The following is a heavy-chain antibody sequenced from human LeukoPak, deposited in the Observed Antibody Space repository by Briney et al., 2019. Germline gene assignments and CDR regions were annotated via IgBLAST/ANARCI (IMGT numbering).Heavy chain of an antibody. J-gene: IGHJ4*02. CDR2: IYYSGYT. Sequence: SETLSLTCNVSGGSFSSYDMSWIRQPPGKGLEWIGYIYYSGYTRYNPSLTSRVTIDTSQNQFSLKLTSVTPADTAIYYCAREKRREIDYSTNPAYGGQGTLVTVSS. CDR3: AREKRREIDYSTNPAY. V-gene: IGHV4-59*01. D-gene: IGHD4-11*01. CDR1: GGSFSSYD.